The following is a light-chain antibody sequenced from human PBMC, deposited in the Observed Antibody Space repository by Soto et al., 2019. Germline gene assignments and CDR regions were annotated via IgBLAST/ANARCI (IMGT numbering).Light chain of an antibody. CDR2: EVV. CDR3: KSYAGSNTYV. Sequence: QSALTQPPSASGSPGQSVTISCTGTKNDIGVYDFVSWYQHHPGKAPRLIIYEVVQRPSGVPDRFSGSKSGNTASLTVSGLQAADEADYFCKSYAGSNTYVFGGGTKLTAL. V-gene: IGLV2-8*01. J-gene: IGLJ1*01. CDR1: KNDIGVYDF.